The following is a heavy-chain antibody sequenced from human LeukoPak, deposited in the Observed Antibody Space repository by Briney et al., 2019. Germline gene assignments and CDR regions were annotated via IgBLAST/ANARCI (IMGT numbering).Heavy chain of an antibody. V-gene: IGHV3-30*18. CDR1: GFRFISYG. Sequence: GGSLILSCAASGFRFISYGMHWVRQAPGKGLAWVGVISDDGRSKDYADSVKGRFTISRDNSKDTLYLQMNSLRDEDTAVYYCAKRSSDYGDYVSYFDYWGQGTLVTVSS. J-gene: IGHJ4*02. D-gene: IGHD4-17*01. CDR3: AKRSSDYGDYVSYFDY. CDR2: ISDDGRSK.